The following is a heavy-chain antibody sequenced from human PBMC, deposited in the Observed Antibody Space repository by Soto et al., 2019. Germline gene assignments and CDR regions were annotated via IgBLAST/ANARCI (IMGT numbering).Heavy chain of an antibody. CDR2: FIPVVGTA. CDR1: GYTLTELS. V-gene: IGHV1-24*01. CDR3: ARFDGPREHHIP. J-gene: IGHJ5*02. D-gene: IGHD2-21*01. Sequence: ASLEVSRKVAGYTLTELSMHWVRQAPGKGLEWMGGFIPVVGTANYAQKFQGRVTITADESTSTAYMELSSLRSEDTAVYYCARFDGPREHHIPWGQGTLVTVSS.